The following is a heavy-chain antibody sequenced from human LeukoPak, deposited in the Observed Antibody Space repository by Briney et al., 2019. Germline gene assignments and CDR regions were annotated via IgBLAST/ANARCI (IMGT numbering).Heavy chain of an antibody. CDR1: GYTFTSYD. CDR2: MNPNSGNT. V-gene: IGHV1-8*01. D-gene: IGHD3-10*01. J-gene: IGHJ4*02. Sequence: GASVTVSCKASGYTFTSYDINWVRQATGQGLEWMGWMNPNSGNTGYAQKFQGRVTMTRNTSISTAYMELSSLRSEDTAVYYCARAWFGELEFDYWGQGTLVTVSS. CDR3: ARAWFGELEFDY.